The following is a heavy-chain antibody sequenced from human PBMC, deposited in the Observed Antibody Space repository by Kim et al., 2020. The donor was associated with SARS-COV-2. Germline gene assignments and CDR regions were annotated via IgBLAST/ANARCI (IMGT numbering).Heavy chain of an antibody. D-gene: IGHD5-18*01. V-gene: IGHV3-43*01. Sequence: EFVKVQFTISRDNSKNSLYLQMNSLRTEDTALYYCAKAGDTAMDTYYFDYWGQGTLVTVSS. CDR3: AKAGDTAMDTYYFDY. J-gene: IGHJ4*02.